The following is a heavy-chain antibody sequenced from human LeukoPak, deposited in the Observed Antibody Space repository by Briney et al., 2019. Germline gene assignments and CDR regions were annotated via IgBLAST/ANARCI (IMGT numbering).Heavy chain of an antibody. D-gene: IGHD3-22*01. CDR2: INHSGST. CDR1: GGSFSGYY. Sequence: SETLSLTCAVYGGSFSGYYWSWIRQPPGKGLEWIGEINHSGSTNYNPSLKSRVTISVDTSKNQFSLKLSSVTAADTAVYYCARGCYDSSGYYYYVEYYFDYWGQGTLVTVSS. V-gene: IGHV4-34*01. CDR3: ARGCYDSSGYYYYVEYYFDY. J-gene: IGHJ4*02.